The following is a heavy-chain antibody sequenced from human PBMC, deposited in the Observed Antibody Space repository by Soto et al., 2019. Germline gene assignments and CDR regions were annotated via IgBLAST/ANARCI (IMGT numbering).Heavy chain of an antibody. CDR1: GGTFSSYA. Sequence: QVQLVQSGAEVKKPGSSVKVSCKASGGTFSSYAISWVRQAPGQGLEWMGGIIPIVGTANYAQKFQGRVTITADKSTSTGYMELSSLRSDDTAVYYCARGGYYDSSGYYQGVEYWGQGTLVTVSS. V-gene: IGHV1-69*06. CDR2: IIPIVGTA. D-gene: IGHD3-22*01. J-gene: IGHJ4*02. CDR3: ARGGYYDSSGYYQGVEY.